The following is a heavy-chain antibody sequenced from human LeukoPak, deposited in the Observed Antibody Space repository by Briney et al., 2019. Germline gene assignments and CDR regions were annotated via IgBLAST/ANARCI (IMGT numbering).Heavy chain of an antibody. CDR2: IYYSGSI. CDR3: AIMAYDCSGYYEYYFDY. CDR1: GYSIRSSNR. Sequence: SETLSLTFAVAGYSIRSSNRWGWIRQPPGKGLEWIGYIYYSGSIYYNPSLKSRVTMSVDTSKNQFSLKLSSVTAVDTTVYYCAIMAYDCSGYYEYYFDYWGQGTLVTVSS. D-gene: IGHD3-22*01. V-gene: IGHV4-28*05. J-gene: IGHJ4*02.